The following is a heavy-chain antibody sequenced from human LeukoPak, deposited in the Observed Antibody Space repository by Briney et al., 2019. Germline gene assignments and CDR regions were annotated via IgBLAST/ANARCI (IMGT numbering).Heavy chain of an antibody. Sequence: GGSLRLSCAASGFTFSSYAMSWVRQAPGKGLEWVSAISGSGGSTYYADSVKGRFTISRDNSKNTLYLQMNSLRAEDTAVYYCAKFSGDHGDFHPPASFDYWGQGTLVTVSS. J-gene: IGHJ4*02. CDR3: AKFSGDHGDFHPPASFDY. CDR2: ISGSGGST. V-gene: IGHV3-23*01. CDR1: GFTFSSYA. D-gene: IGHD4-17*01.